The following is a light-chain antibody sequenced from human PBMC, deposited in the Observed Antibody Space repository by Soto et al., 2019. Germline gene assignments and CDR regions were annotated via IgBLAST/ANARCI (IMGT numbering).Light chain of an antibody. V-gene: IGKV3-20*01. Sequence: IVLPNSPGTMSFAPFERAALSLRASQSISSNYLAWSQQKPGQAPRLLIYGASSRATGIPDRFSGSGSGTDFTLTISRLEPEDFAVYYCQQYNNGPVTVGQGTQVDI. CDR3: QQYNNGPVT. CDR2: GAS. J-gene: IGKJ1*01. CDR1: QSISSNY.